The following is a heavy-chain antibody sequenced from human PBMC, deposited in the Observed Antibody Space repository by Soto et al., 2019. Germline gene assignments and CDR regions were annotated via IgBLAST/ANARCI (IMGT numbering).Heavy chain of an antibody. Sequence: PRLSCVSSGFDFRSYEMNWVLQAPGKGLEWVSNIRANDESIYYADSVKGRVSVSRDNAKNSLFLEMNSLRVDDTAVYYCARETLRDAIDIWGQGTMVTVSS. CDR1: GFDFRSYE. CDR2: IRANDESI. J-gene: IGHJ3*02. V-gene: IGHV3-48*03. CDR3: ARETLRDAIDI.